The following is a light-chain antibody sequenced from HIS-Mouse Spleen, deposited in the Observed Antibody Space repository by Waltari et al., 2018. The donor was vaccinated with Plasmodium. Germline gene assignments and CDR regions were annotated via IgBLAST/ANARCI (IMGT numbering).Light chain of an antibody. V-gene: IGLV3-10*01. CDR3: YSTDSSGNHRV. CDR1: ALTKKY. J-gene: IGLJ3*02. CDR2: EDS. Sequence: SYELTQPPSVPVSPGQTARTTCSGDALTKKYAYWYQQTSGQAPVLVIYEDSKRPSGIPERFSGSSSGAMATLAISGAQVEDEADYYCYSTDSSGNHRVFGGGTKLTVL.